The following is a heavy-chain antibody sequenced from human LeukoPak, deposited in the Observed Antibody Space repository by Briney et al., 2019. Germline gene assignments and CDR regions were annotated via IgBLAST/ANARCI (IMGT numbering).Heavy chain of an antibody. CDR3: AKVYHVFWSGYLDF. Sequence: GGSLRLSCAASGFTFSTYGIHWVRQAPGKGLEWVAVISYDGSNKYYADSVKGRFTISRDNSKNTLYLQMNSLRAEDTAVYYCAKVYHVFWSGYLDFWGQGTLVTVSS. CDR1: GFTFSTYG. D-gene: IGHD3-3*01. CDR2: ISYDGSNK. J-gene: IGHJ4*02. V-gene: IGHV3-30*18.